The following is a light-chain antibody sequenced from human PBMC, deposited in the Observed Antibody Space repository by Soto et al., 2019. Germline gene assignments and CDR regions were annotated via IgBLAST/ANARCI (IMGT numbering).Light chain of an antibody. CDR3: QLRNSYPIT. CDR2: SAF. Sequence: DIQLTQSPSFLSASVGDRVTISCRASHGTSNYLAWYQQKPGKAPKLLIHSAFTLQSGVPSRFSGSGSGTEFTLTISSLLPEDSATYYCQLRNSYPITFGQGTRLEIK. J-gene: IGKJ5*01. CDR1: HGTSNY. V-gene: IGKV1-9*01.